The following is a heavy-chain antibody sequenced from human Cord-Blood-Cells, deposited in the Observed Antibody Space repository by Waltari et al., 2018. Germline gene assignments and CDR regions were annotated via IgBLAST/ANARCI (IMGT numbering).Heavy chain of an antibody. CDR3: ARAEYDFWSGYLDY. CDR1: GGSISSYY. CDR2: IYYSGST. J-gene: IGHJ4*02. V-gene: IGHV4-59*01. Sequence: QVQLQESGPGLVKPSETLSLTCTVSGGSISSYYWSWIWQPPGKGLEWIGYIYYSGSTNYNPSLKSRVTISVDTSKNQFSLKLSSVTAADTAVYYCARAEYDFWSGYLDYWGQGTLVTVSS. D-gene: IGHD3-3*01.